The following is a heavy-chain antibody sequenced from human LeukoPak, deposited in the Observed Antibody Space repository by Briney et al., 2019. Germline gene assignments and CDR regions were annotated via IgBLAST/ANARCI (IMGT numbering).Heavy chain of an antibody. D-gene: IGHD6-13*01. Sequence: SVKVSCKASGGTFSSYAISWVRQAPGQGLEWMGGIIPIFGTANYAQKFQGRVTITTDESTSTAYMELSSLRSEDTAAYYCARGPPYSSSWYRDNWFDPWGQGTLVTVSS. CDR2: IIPIFGTA. CDR1: GGTFSSYA. J-gene: IGHJ5*02. V-gene: IGHV1-69*05. CDR3: ARGPPYSSSWYRDNWFDP.